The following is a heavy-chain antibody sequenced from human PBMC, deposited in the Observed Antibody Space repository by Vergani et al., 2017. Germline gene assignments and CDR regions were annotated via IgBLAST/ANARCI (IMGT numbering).Heavy chain of an antibody. J-gene: IGHJ4*02. Sequence: QVQLQESGPRLVKPSETLSLTCSVSGVSIISSSYYWVWVRQPPGKGLEWVGNIYYNGATDYNPSLKSRVTISVDSSKNQFSLKLNSVTAADTAVYYCARHVSHTAGDYWGQGTLVTVSS. CDR1: GVSIISSSYY. D-gene: IGHD5-18*01. CDR3: ARHVSHTAGDY. CDR2: IYYNGAT. V-gene: IGHV4-39*01.